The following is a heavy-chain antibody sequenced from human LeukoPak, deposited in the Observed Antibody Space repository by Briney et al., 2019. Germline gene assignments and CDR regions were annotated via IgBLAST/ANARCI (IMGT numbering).Heavy chain of an antibody. V-gene: IGHV4-59*11. J-gene: IGHJ6*03. CDR2: IYYSGST. Sequence: PSDTLSLTCTVSGCSISSHYWSWIRQPPGKGLEWIGYIYYSGSTNYNPSLKSRVTISVDTSKTQFSLKLSSVTAADTAVYYCARAAYCSSTSCFLMDVWGKGTTVTVSS. CDR3: ARAAYCSSTSCFLMDV. CDR1: GCSISSHY. D-gene: IGHD2-2*01.